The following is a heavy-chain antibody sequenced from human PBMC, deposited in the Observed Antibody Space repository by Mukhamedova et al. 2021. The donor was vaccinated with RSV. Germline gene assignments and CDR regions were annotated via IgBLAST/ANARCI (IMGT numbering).Heavy chain of an antibody. CDR2: FGTA. V-gene: IGHV1-69*01. CDR3: ARDNHVSADTAMATDWFDP. D-gene: IGHD5-18*01. J-gene: IGHJ5*02. Sequence: FGTANYAQKFQGRVTITADESTSTAYMELSSLRSEDTAVYYCARDNHVSADTAMATDWFDPWGQGTLGTVSS.